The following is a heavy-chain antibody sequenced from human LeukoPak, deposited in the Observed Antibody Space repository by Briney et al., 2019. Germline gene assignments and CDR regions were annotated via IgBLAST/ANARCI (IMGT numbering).Heavy chain of an antibody. J-gene: IGHJ4*02. Sequence: GASVKVSCKASGYTFTSYDINWVRQAPGQGLEWMGWMNPNSGNTGYAQKFRGRVTMTRNTSISTAYMELSSLRSEDTAVYYCARSPIIAVALRGVFDYWGQGTLVTVSS. CDR1: GYTFTSYD. CDR2: MNPNSGNT. V-gene: IGHV1-8*01. D-gene: IGHD6-19*01. CDR3: ARSPIIAVALRGVFDY.